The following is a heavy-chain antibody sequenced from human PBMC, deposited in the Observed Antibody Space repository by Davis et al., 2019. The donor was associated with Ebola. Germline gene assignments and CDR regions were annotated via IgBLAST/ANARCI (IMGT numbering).Heavy chain of an antibody. CDR1: GYTFTSYA. J-gene: IGHJ4*02. CDR2: IIPILGIA. V-gene: IGHV1-69*04. D-gene: IGHD5-18*01. Sequence: AASVKVSCKAAGYTFTSYAMNWVRQAPGQGLEWMGRIIPILGIANYAQKFQGRVTITADKSTSTAYMELSSLRSDDTAVYYCAREGYSYGSYYFDYWGQGTLVTVSS. CDR3: AREGYSYGSYYFDY.